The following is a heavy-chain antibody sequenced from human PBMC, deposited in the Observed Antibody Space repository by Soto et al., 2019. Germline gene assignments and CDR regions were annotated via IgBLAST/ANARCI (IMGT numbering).Heavy chain of an antibody. Sequence: PSETLSLTCTVSGGSISSGDYYWSWIRQPPGKGLEWIGYIYYSGSTYYNPSLKSRVTISVDTSKNQFSLKLSSVTAADTAVYYCAREVRGYDTWGHYYYGMDVWGKGTTVTVSS. CDR1: GGSISSGDYY. V-gene: IGHV4-30-4*01. D-gene: IGHD3-22*01. CDR2: IYYSGST. J-gene: IGHJ6*04. CDR3: AREVRGYDTWGHYYYGMDV.